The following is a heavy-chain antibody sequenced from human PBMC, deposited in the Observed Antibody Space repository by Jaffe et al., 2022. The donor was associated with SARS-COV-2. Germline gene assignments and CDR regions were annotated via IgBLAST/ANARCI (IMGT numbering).Heavy chain of an antibody. CDR1: TFTFSSYW. CDR2: IKEDGSEK. D-gene: IGHD6-19*01. J-gene: IGHJ4*02. Sequence: EVHLVESGGGLAQPGGSLRLSCAASTFTFSSYWMSWVRQAPGKGLEWVANIKEDGSEKYYVDSVKGRFTISRDNAKNSLYLQMNSLRAEDTAVYYCARSVAGLDYWGQGTLVTVSS. CDR3: ARSVAGLDY. V-gene: IGHV3-7*01.